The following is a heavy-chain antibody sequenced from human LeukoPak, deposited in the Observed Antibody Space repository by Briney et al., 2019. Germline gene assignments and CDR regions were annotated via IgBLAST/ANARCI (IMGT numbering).Heavy chain of an antibody. V-gene: IGHV3-74*01. Sequence: GGSVRLSCAASGFTFSSYWMHWVRQAPGQGLVWVSRINSDGGSTSYADSVKGRFTITRDKSKNTLYLQMNSLRAEDTAVYYCAIVRSRYGYHDYWGQGTQVSVSS. CDR2: INSDGGST. CDR3: AIVRSRYGYHDY. D-gene: IGHD5-18*01. CDR1: GFTFSSYW. J-gene: IGHJ4*02.